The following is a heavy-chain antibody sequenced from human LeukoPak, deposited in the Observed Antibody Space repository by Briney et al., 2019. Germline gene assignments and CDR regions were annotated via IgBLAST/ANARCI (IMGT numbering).Heavy chain of an antibody. CDR1: GGTFSSYA. D-gene: IGHD1-7*01. CDR3: AREGVWNYSYYFDY. J-gene: IGHJ4*02. Sequence: SVKVSCKASGGTFSSYAISWVRQAPGQGLEWMGGIIPIFGTANYAQKFQGRVTITADKSTSTAYMELSSLRSEDTAVYYCAREGVWNYSYYFDYWGQGTLVTVSS. V-gene: IGHV1-69*06. CDR2: IIPIFGTA.